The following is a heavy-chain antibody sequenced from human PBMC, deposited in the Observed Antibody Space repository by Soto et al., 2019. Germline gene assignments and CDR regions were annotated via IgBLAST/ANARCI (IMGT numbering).Heavy chain of an antibody. D-gene: IGHD5-12*01. Sequence: GPSVKVSCKASGYSFTGYYMHWVRQAPGQGLEWMEWINPNSGGTNYAQKFQGWVTMTRDTSISTAYMELSRLRSDDTAVYYCAKGLVATYTMTWGVQGTLVTDTS. CDR1: GYSFTGYY. CDR2: INPNSGGT. CDR3: AKGLVATYTMTW. V-gene: IGHV1-2*04. J-gene: IGHJ4*02.